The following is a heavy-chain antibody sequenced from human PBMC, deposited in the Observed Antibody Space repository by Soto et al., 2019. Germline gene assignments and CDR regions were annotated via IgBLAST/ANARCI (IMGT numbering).Heavy chain of an antibody. CDR2: IYYSGST. CDR1: GGSISSYY. Sequence: SETLSLTCTVSGGSISSYYWSWIRQPPGKGLEWIGYIYYSGSTSYNPSLKSRVTISVDTSKNQFSLKLSSVTAADTAVYYCASSTYCSGGSCYSGLDYWGQGTLVTVSS. D-gene: IGHD2-15*01. V-gene: IGHV4-59*08. J-gene: IGHJ4*02. CDR3: ASSTYCSGGSCYSGLDY.